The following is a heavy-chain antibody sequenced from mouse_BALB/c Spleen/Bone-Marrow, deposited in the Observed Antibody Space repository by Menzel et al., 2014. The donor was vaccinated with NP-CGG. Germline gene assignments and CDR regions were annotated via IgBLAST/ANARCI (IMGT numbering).Heavy chain of an antibody. CDR2: ISSSGGST. J-gene: IGHJ3*02. CDR1: GFAFSSYD. D-gene: IGHD1-1*01. Sequence: EVQGVESGGGLVKPGGSLKLSCAASGFAFSSYDMSWVRQTPEKRLEWVAYISSSGGSTYYADTVKGRFTISRDNAKNTLYLQMSSLKSEDTAMYYCARQILRGFGYWGQGTPVTVSA. CDR3: ARQILRGFGY. V-gene: IGHV5-12-1*01.